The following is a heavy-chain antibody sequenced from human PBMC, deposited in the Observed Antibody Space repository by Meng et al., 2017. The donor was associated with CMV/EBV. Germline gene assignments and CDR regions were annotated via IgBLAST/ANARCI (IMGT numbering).Heavy chain of an antibody. V-gene: IGHV1-2*02. Sequence: VPLVQSGAEVRKPGASVKVSCKASGSTFTGYYMHWVRQAPGQGLEWMGWINPNSGGTNYAQKFQGRVTMTRDTSISTAYMELSRLRSDDTAVYYCARDGSSSATDLIDYWGQGTLVTVSS. D-gene: IGHD6-6*01. J-gene: IGHJ4*02. CDR3: ARDGSSSATDLIDY. CDR1: GSTFTGYY. CDR2: INPNSGGT.